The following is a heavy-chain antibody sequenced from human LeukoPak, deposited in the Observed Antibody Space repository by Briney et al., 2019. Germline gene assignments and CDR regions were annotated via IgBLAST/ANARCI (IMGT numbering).Heavy chain of an antibody. D-gene: IGHD6-19*01. J-gene: IGHJ5*02. Sequence: GGSLRLSCAASGFTFSSYAMSWVRQAPGKGLEWASAISGSGGSTYYADSVKGRFTISRDKSKNTLYLQMNSLRAEDTAVYYCAKRAQQWLVMAWFDPWGQGTLVTVSS. V-gene: IGHV3-23*01. CDR1: GFTFSSYA. CDR2: ISGSGGST. CDR3: AKRAQQWLVMAWFDP.